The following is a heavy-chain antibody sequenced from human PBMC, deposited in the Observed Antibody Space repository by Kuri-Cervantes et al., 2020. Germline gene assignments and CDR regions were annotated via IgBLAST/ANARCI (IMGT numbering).Heavy chain of an antibody. CDR3: AKDEGEMDV. Sequence: GESLKISCAASGCKFHEYTMHWVRRAPGQALEGGSIINWAGNDIYYGDSVKGRFTISIDNSKNTLYLQMNSLRVEDTAVYYCAKDEGEMDVWGQGTTVTVSS. CDR1: GCKFHEYT. D-gene: IGHD3-16*01. J-gene: IGHJ6*02. CDR2: INWAGNDI. V-gene: IGHV3-43*01.